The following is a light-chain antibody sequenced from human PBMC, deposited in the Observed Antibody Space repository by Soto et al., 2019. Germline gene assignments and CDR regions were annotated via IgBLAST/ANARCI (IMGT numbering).Light chain of an antibody. V-gene: IGKV2-28*01. J-gene: IGKJ1*01. CDR3: MQALQTRT. Sequence: DIGRTQSPLSRPFTLGERPSISSRSSQSLRLSNGSTYLDWYLQKPGQSPQLLIYLGSNRASGVPDRFSGSGSGTDFTLKISRVEAEDVGVYYCMQALQTRTFGQGTKVEIK. CDR2: LGS. CDR1: QSLRLSNGSTY.